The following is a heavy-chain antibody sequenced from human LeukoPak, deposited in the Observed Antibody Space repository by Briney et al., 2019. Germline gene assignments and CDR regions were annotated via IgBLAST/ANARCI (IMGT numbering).Heavy chain of an antibody. CDR3: ARVPTVTFFDY. J-gene: IGHJ4*02. D-gene: IGHD4-17*01. V-gene: IGHV3-30*04. Sequence: QPGGSLRLSCAASGFTFSNYAMHWVRQAPGKGLEWVAVISYDGSNKYYTDSVKGRFTISGDSSKNTLYLQMNSLRPEDTAVYYCARVPTVTFFDYWGQGTLVTVSS. CDR2: ISYDGSNK. CDR1: GFTFSNYA.